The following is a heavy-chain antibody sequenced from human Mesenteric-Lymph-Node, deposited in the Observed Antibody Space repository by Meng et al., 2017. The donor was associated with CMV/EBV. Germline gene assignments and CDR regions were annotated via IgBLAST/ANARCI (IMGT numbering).Heavy chain of an antibody. J-gene: IGHJ4*02. CDR3: ASGNNSNILDY. V-gene: IGHV3-74*01. CDR2: INRDGGNT. D-gene: IGHD1/OR15-1a*01. Sequence: GGSLRLSCAASGFTFSDYWLHWVRQVPGKGLVWVSRINRDGGNTRYGDSVKGRFTISRDNAKNTLYLQMNSLRAEDTAVYYCASGNNSNILDYWGQGTLVTVSS. CDR1: GFTFSDYW.